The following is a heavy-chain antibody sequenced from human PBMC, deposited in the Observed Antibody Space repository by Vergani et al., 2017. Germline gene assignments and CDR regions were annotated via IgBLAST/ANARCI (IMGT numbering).Heavy chain of an antibody. CDR1: GYSISSGYY. V-gene: IGHV4-38-2*02. D-gene: IGHD3-22*01. J-gene: IGHJ4*02. CDR2: IYHSGST. Sequence: QVQLQESGPGLVKPSETLSLTCTVSGYSISSGYYWGWIRQPPGKGLEWIGSIYHSGSTYYNPSLKSRVTISVDTSKNQFSLKLSSVTAADTAVYYCARGERVVITPFDYWGQGTLVTVSS. CDR3: ARGERVVITPFDY.